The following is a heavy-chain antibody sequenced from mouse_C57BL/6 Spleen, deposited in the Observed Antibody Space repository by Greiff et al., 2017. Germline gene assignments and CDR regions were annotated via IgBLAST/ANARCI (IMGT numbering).Heavy chain of an antibody. CDR2: INPSSGYT. D-gene: IGHD2-5*01. Sequence: VQLQQSGAELARPGASVKMSCKASGYTFTSYTMHWVKQRPGQGLEWIGYINPSSGYTKYNQKFKDKATLTADKSSSTAYMQLSSLTSEDSAVYYCAREGSNYPWFAYWGQGTLVTVSA. CDR1: GYTFTSYT. V-gene: IGHV1-4*01. J-gene: IGHJ3*01. CDR3: AREGSNYPWFAY.